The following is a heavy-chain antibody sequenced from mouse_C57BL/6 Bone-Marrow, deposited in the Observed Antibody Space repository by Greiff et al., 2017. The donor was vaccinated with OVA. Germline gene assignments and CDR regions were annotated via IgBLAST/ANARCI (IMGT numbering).Heavy chain of an antibody. D-gene: IGHD1-1*01. V-gene: IGHV1-82*01. CDR2: IYPGDGDT. Sequence: QVQLQQSGPELVKPGASVKISCKASGYAFSSSWMNWVKQRPGKGLEWIGRIYPGDGDTNYNGKFKGKATLTAAKSSSTAYMQLSSLTSEDSAVYFCARGGVYYGSPYYFDYWGQGTTLTVSS. CDR3: ARGGVYYGSPYYFDY. J-gene: IGHJ2*01. CDR1: GYAFSSSW.